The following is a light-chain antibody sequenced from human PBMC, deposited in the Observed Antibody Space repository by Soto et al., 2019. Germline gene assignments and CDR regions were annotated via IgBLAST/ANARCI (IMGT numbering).Light chain of an antibody. CDR1: SSEVGNYNL. Sequence: QSALTQPASVSGSPGQSIAISCTGTSSEVGNYNLVSWYQQHPGKAPKLMIYEVSKRPSGVSNRFSGSKSGNTASLTISGLKAEDEADYYWCSYAGSSTLVFGGGTKLTVL. J-gene: IGLJ2*01. V-gene: IGLV2-23*02. CDR3: CSYAGSSTLV. CDR2: EVS.